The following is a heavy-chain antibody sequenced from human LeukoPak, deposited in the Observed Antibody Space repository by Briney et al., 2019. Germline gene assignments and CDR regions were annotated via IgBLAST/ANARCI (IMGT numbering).Heavy chain of an antibody. D-gene: IGHD3-3*01. CDR2: ISSNGGST. Sequence: GGSLRLSCAASGFTFSSYAMHWVRQAPGKGLEYVSAISSNGGSTYYANSVKGRFTISRDNSKNTLYLQMGSLRADDTAVYYCAKERSTKIFGVVPDAFDLWGQGTMVTVFS. J-gene: IGHJ3*01. CDR1: GFTFSSYA. V-gene: IGHV3-64*01. CDR3: AKERSTKIFGVVPDAFDL.